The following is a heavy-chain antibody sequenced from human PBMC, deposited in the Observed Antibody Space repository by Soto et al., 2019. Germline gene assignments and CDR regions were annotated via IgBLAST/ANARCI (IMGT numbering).Heavy chain of an antibody. CDR3: ARDHFGYSSSWYGMDV. D-gene: IGHD6-13*01. J-gene: IGHJ6*02. CDR1: GGSISSYY. CDR2: IYYSGST. V-gene: IGHV4-59*01. Sequence: AETLSLTCTVSGGSISSYYWSWIRQPPGKGLEWIGYIYYSGSTNYNPSLKSRVTISVDTTKNQFSLKLRSVIAADTAVYYCARDHFGYSSSWYGMDVWGQGTTVTVSS.